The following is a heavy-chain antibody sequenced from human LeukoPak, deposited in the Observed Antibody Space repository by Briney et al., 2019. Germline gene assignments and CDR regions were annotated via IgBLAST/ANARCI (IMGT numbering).Heavy chain of an antibody. D-gene: IGHD6-13*01. CDR3: ASNPSILDSNIAATGTWAFDY. CDR1: GYTFTTYA. J-gene: IGHJ4*02. V-gene: IGHV1-3*01. CDR2: INAGNGNT. Sequence: VASVRVSCKASGYTFTTYAIHWVRQAPGQRLEWMGWINAGNGNTKYSQKFQGSVTITRDTSASTAYMELSRLRSEDTAVYYCASNPSILDSNIAATGTWAFDYWGQGTLVTVSS.